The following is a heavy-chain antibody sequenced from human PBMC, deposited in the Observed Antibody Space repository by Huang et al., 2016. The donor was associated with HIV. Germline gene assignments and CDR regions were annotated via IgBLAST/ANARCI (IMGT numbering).Heavy chain of an antibody. CDR3: ASQHIGAAATWF. CDR1: GDFMSSTNYY. CDR2: VYQSGST. Sequence: QLQLQESGPGQVKPSETLSLTCTVSGDFMSSTNYYWGWIRQSPGKGLEWVGGVYQSGSTNYNPSLKSRVTLSVDTSRNQCSLRLNSVTAADTAVYYCASQHIGAAATWFWGRGTQVAVSS. V-gene: IGHV4-39*01. J-gene: IGHJ4*02. D-gene: IGHD6-13*01.